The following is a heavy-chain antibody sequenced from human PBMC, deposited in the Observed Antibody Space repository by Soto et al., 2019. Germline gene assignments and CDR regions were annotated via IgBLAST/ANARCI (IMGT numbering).Heavy chain of an antibody. V-gene: IGHV4-59*01. D-gene: IGHD5-18*01. Sequence: QVHLQESGPRLVKPSETLSLTCTVSGGSISNYYWSWIRQPPGRGLEWIGHIFYRGTTNYNPDLKSRVTISVDTSKSHFSLQLSSVTAADTAVYYCAKDSGYNYGYFRWFDPWGQGTLVTVSS. CDR1: GGSISNYY. J-gene: IGHJ5*02. CDR3: AKDSGYNYGYFRWFDP. CDR2: IFYRGTT.